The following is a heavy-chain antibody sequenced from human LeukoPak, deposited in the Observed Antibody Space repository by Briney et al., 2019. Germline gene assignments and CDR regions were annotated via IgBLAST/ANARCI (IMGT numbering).Heavy chain of an antibody. CDR1: GYTFTRYG. J-gene: IGHJ4*02. V-gene: IGHV1-18*01. D-gene: IGHD3-10*01. CDR2: ISGHNGNR. CDR3: ARTKEGVTMVRGEMDY. Sequence: ASVKVSCKTSGYTFTRYGISWVRQAPGQGLEWMGWISGHNGNRNYAQKFQGRVTMTTDTSTSTAYMDLRSLRSDDTALYYCARTKEGVTMVRGEMDYWGQGTLVTVSP.